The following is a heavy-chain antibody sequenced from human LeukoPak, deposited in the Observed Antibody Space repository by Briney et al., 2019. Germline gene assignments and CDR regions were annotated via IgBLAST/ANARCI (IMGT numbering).Heavy chain of an antibody. CDR3: ARAGRAVAGLDY. CDR1: GGSISSYY. Sequence: SETLSLTCTVSGGSISSYYWSWIRQPPGKGLEWIGYIYYSGSTNYNPTLKSRVTISVDTSKNQFSLKLSSVTAADTAVYYCARAGRAVAGLDYWGQGTLVTVSS. CDR2: IYYSGST. D-gene: IGHD6-19*01. J-gene: IGHJ4*02. V-gene: IGHV4-59*01.